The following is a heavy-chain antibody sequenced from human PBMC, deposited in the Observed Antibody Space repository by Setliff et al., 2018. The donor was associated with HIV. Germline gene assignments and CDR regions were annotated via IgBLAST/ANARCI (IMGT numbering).Heavy chain of an antibody. V-gene: IGHV4-34*01. CDR1: GGSFTGYX. CDR3: VISSSWSSRLNF. Sequence: SETLSLTCAVYGGSFTGYXXSWIRQSPGKGLEWIGEINDSGDTNYNPSLKSRVTISVDTSKNQFSLKLTSVTAADTAVYSCVISSSWSSRLNFWGPGMLVTVSS. J-gene: IGHJ4*02. CDR2: INDSGDT. D-gene: IGHD2-2*01.